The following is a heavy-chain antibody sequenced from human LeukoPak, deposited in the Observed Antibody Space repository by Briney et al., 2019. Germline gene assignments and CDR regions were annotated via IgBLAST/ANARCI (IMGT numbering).Heavy chain of an antibody. V-gene: IGHV1-69*05. Sequence: GASVKVSCKASGDTFSSYAISWVRQAPGKGLEWMGGIIPIFGTANYAQKFQGRVTITTDESTSTAYMELSSLRSEDTAVYYCAIIAGNWFDPWGQGTLVTVSS. CDR3: AIIAGNWFDP. CDR1: GDTFSSYA. CDR2: IIPIFGTA. D-gene: IGHD6-13*01. J-gene: IGHJ5*02.